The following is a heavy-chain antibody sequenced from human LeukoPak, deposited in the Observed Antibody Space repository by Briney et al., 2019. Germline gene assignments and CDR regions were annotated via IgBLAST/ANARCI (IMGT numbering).Heavy chain of an antibody. CDR2: IIPIFGTA. Sequence: SVKVSFKASGGTFSSYAISWVRQAPGQGLEWMGGIIPIFGTANYAQKFQGRVTITADESASTAYMELSSLRSEDTAVYYCARSLITMIVVVTLRAFDIWGQGTMVTVSS. D-gene: IGHD3-22*01. V-gene: IGHV1-69*13. J-gene: IGHJ3*02. CDR1: GGTFSSYA. CDR3: ARSLITMIVVVTLRAFDI.